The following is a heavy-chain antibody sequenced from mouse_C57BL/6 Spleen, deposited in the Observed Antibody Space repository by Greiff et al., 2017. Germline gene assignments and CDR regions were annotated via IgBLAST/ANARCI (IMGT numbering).Heavy chain of an antibody. J-gene: IGHJ4*01. D-gene: IGHD1-1*01. CDR1: GYTFTSYW. CDR2: INPSNGGT. V-gene: IGHV1-53*01. CDR3: AREGALLRYPYAMDY. Sequence: QVQLQQPGTELVKPGASVKLSCKASGYTFTSYWMHWVKQRPGQGLEWIGNINPSNGGTNYNEKFKSKATLTVDKSSSPAYMQLSSLTSEDSAVYYCAREGALLRYPYAMDYWGQGTSVTVSS.